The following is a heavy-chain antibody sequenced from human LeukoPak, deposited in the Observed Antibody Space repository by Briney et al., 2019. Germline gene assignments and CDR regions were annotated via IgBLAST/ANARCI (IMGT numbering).Heavy chain of an antibody. CDR1: GFTFRSYW. V-gene: IGHV3-7*01. CDR2: IKQDGSEK. Sequence: GGSLRLFCASSGFTFRSYWMSWARRASGKGLEWVANIKQDGSEKYYVDSVKGRFTISRDNAKNSLYLQMNSRRADDTAVYYCARISGTSYYFHYGGQGTLVTVSS. D-gene: IGHD1-1*01. J-gene: IGHJ4*02. CDR3: ARISGTSYYFHY.